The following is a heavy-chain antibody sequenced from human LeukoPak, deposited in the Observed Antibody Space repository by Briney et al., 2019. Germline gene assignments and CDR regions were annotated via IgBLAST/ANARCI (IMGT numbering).Heavy chain of an antibody. CDR3: ARGGTLFTYFDS. D-gene: IGHD3-10*02. CDR1: GGSTSDYY. Sequence: SGTLSLTCSVSGGSTSDYYWNWIRQPAGQGLEWLGRIYYTGNTAYNPSLESRLSMSLDTAKNQFSLKVTSVTAADTAVYYCARGGTLFTYFDSWGQGALVTVSS. V-gene: IGHV4-4*07. J-gene: IGHJ4*02. CDR2: IYYTGNT.